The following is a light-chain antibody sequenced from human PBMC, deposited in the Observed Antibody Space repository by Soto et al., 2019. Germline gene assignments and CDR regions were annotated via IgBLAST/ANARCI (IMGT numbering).Light chain of an antibody. CDR2: KTS. V-gene: IGKV1-5*03. CDR1: QNVNIW. Sequence: DIHVTQSPSTLSAYVGDRVIITCRASQNVNIWLAWYQQRPREAPKLLIYKTSSLESGVPSRFSGSGSGTEFTLTISSLEPDDFGTYFCLQYNSHPYTFGQGTKLEIK. J-gene: IGKJ2*01. CDR3: LQYNSHPYT.